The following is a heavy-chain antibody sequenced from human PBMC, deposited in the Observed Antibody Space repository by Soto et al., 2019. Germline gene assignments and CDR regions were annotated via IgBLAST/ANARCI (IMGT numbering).Heavy chain of an antibody. V-gene: IGHV3-48*01. J-gene: IGHJ2*01. CDR1: GFTFSSYS. CDR3: ARDFKEWRWLQLRYGVWYFDL. CDR2: ISSRSSTI. D-gene: IGHD5-12*01. Sequence: HPGGSLRLSCAASGFTFSSYSMNWVRQAPGKGLEWVSYISSRSSTIYYADSVKGRFTISRDSAKNSLYLQMNSLRAEDTAVYYCARDFKEWRWLQLRYGVWYFDLWGRGTLVTVSS.